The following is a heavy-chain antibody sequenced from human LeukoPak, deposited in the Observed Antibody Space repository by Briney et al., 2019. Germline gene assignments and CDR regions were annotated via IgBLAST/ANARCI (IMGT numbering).Heavy chain of an antibody. Sequence: GSLRLSCAASGFTFSSYAMSWVRQAPGKGPEWVSALSGGGGSTYYADSVKGQFTISRDNSKNTLYLQMNSLRAEDTAVYYCAKSLSGSSYSGMDVWGQGTTVTVSS. CDR3: AKSLSGSSYSGMDV. D-gene: IGHD1-26*01. V-gene: IGHV3-23*01. J-gene: IGHJ6*02. CDR1: GFTFSSYA. CDR2: LSGGGGST.